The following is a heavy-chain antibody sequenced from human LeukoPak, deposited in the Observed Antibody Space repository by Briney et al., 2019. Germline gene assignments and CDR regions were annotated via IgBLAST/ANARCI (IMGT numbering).Heavy chain of an antibody. V-gene: IGHV3-15*01. CDR1: GFTFSNAW. Sequence: GGSLRLSCAASGFTFSNAWMSWVRQAPGKGLEWVGRIKSKTDGGTTDYAAPVKGRFTISRDDSKNTLYLQMNSLKTEDTAVYYCTTDPLYDFWSGYYMGSFDYWGQGTLVTVSS. CDR3: TTDPLYDFWSGYYMGSFDY. D-gene: IGHD3-3*01. J-gene: IGHJ4*02. CDR2: IKSKTDGGTT.